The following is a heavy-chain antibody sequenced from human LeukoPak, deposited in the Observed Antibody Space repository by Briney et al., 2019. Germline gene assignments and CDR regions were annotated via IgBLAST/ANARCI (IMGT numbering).Heavy chain of an antibody. CDR3: ARDTKYAFDN. CDR1: GFTFSNYW. J-gene: IGHJ4*02. V-gene: IGHV3-48*01. Sequence: PGGSLRLSCAASGFTFSNYWINWVRQAPGKGLEWISYIGISSGNTKYADSVKGRFTISGDKAKNSVYLQMNSLRVEDTAVYYCARDTKYAFDNWGQGTLVTVSS. CDR2: IGISSGNT. D-gene: IGHD2-2*01.